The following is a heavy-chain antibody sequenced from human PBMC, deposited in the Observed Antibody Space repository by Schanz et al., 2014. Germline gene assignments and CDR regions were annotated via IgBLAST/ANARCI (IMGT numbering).Heavy chain of an antibody. CDR2: ISSGGTTT. Sequence: QVQLVESGGGLVKPGGSLRLSCAASGFIFSDYYMARIRQAPGQGPEYVSYISSGGTTTYHSDSVKGRFTISRDSAENSLYLQMNSRSAEDTAVYYCARDQGYTTSWHSFDSWGQGTLVTVSS. V-gene: IGHV3-11*04. D-gene: IGHD6-13*01. CDR1: GFIFSDYY. CDR3: ARDQGYTTSWHSFDS. J-gene: IGHJ4*02.